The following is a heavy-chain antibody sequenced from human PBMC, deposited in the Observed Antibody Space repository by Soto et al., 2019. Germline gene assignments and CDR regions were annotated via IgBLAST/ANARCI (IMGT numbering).Heavy chain of an antibody. J-gene: IGHJ6*01. CDR1: GYSFTSYW. D-gene: IGHD6-13*01. CDR3: ARGMGSSRWYGGDCSCHYGKDF. CDR2: IYPGDSDT. Sequence: GESLKISCKGSGYSFTSYWIGWVRQMPGKGLEWMGIIYPGDSDTRYSPSFQGQVTISADKSISTAYLQWSSLKASDTAMYYCARGMGSSRWYGGDCSCHYGKDFWEQGNTGTVSS. V-gene: IGHV5-51*01.